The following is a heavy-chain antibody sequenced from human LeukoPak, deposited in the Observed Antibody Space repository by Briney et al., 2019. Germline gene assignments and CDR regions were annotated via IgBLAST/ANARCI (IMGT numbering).Heavy chain of an antibody. J-gene: IGHJ5*02. CDR3: ARYYDFWSEYSWFDP. CDR2: IYTSGST. V-gene: IGHV4-4*09. D-gene: IGHD3-3*01. Sequence: SETLSLTCTVSGGSISSYYWSWIRQPPGKGLEWIGYIYTSGSTNYNPSLKSRVTISVDTSKNQFSLKLSSVTAADTAVYYCARYYDFWSEYSWFDPWGQGTLVTVSS. CDR1: GGSISSYY.